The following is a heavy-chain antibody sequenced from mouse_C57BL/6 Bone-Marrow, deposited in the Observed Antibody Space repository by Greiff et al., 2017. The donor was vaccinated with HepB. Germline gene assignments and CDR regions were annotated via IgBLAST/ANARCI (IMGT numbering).Heavy chain of an antibody. CDR3: ARYGSSPYVDY. CDR2: INPYNGGT. D-gene: IGHD1-1*01. J-gene: IGHJ2*01. Sequence: EVQLQQSGPVLVKPGASVKMSCKASGYTFTDYYMNWVKQSHGKSLEWIGVINPYNGGTSYNQKFKGKATLTVNKSSSTAYMELNSLTSEDSAVYYCARYGSSPYVDYWGQGTTLTVSS. CDR1: GYTFTDYY. V-gene: IGHV1-19*01.